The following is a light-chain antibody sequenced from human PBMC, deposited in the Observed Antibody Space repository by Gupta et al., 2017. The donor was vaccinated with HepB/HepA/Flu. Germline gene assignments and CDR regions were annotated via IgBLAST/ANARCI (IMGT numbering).Light chain of an antibody. CDR3: CSYAGSNTSYV. V-gene: IGLV2-23*02. Sequence: QSALTQPASLPGSPGQSTHISCTATSSDVGSYNLVSWYQHHPRKAPKLMISEVSKRPSGVSSRFSGSKSGNTASLTISGLHAEDETDYYCCSYAGSNTSYVFGTGTKVTVL. CDR2: EVS. CDR1: SSDVGSYNL. J-gene: IGLJ1*01.